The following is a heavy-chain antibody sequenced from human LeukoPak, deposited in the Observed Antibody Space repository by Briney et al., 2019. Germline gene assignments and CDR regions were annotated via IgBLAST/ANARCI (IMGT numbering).Heavy chain of an antibody. V-gene: IGHV1-2*02. CDR1: GYTFTGYY. CDR2: INPRTGGT. Sequence: ASVKVSCKASGYTFTGYYIHWVRQAPGQGLEWMGWINPRTGGTDYAQKFQGRVTMTRDTSISTAYMELNSVRSDDTAVYYCARVGATYGSWGQETLVTVSS. J-gene: IGHJ5*02. D-gene: IGHD3-10*01. CDR3: ARVGATYGS.